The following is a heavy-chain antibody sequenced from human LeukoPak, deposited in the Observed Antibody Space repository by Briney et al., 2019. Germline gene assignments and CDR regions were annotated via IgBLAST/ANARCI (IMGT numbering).Heavy chain of an antibody. D-gene: IGHD3-3*01. V-gene: IGHV1-2*02. CDR3: ARVDWSGYYHFDY. Sequence: ASVKVSCKASGYTFTGYYMHWVRQAPGQGLEWMGWINPNSGGTNYAQKFQGRVTMTRDTSISTAYMELSRLRSDDTAVYYCARVDWSGYYHFDYWGQGTLVTVSS. CDR1: GYTFTGYY. J-gene: IGHJ4*02. CDR2: INPNSGGT.